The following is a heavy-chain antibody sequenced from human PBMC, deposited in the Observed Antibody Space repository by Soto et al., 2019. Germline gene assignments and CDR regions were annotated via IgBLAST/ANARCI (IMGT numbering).Heavy chain of an antibody. CDR2: IWYDGSNK. CDR3: ARDGGGEYYYYGMDV. Sequence: QVQLVESGGGVVQPGRSLRLSCAASGFTFSSYGMHWVRQAPGKGLEWVAVIWYDGSNKYYADSVKGRFTISRDNSKNTLYLQMNSLRAEDMAVYYCARDGGGEYYYYGMDVWGQGTTVTVSS. CDR1: GFTFSSYG. V-gene: IGHV3-33*01. J-gene: IGHJ6*02. D-gene: IGHD3-10*01.